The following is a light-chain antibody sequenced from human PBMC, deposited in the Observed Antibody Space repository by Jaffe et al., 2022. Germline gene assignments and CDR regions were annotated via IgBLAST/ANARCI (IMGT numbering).Light chain of an antibody. V-gene: IGLV3-27*01. Sequence: SYELTQPSSVSVSPGQTARITCSGDVLAKKYARWFQQKPGQAPVLVIYKDNERPSGIPERFSGSSSGTTVTLTISGAQVEDEADYYCYSAAGNNVVFGGGTKLTVL. J-gene: IGLJ2*01. CDR1: VLAKKY. CDR3: YSAAGNNVV. CDR2: KDN.